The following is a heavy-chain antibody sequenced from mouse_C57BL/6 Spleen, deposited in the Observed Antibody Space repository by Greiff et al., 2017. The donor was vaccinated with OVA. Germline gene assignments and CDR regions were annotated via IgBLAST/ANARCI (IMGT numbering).Heavy chain of an antibody. CDR1: GYTFTSYW. CDR2: IDPSDSYT. D-gene: IGHD1-1*01. CDR3: AITTVVAWYFDV. J-gene: IGHJ1*03. V-gene: IGHV1-69*01. Sequence: VQLQQPGAELVMPGASVKLSCKASGYTFTSYWMHWVKQRPGQGLEWIGEIDPSDSYTNYTQQFKGKSTLTVDKSSSTAYMQLSSLTSEDSAVYYCAITTVVAWYFDVWGTGTTVTVSS.